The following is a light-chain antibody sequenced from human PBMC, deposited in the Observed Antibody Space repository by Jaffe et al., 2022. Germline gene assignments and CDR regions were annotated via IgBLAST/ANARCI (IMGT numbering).Light chain of an antibody. CDR1: ALPKQY. V-gene: IGLV3-25*03. CDR2: KDS. Sequence: SYELTQPPSVSVSPGQTARITCSGDALPKQYAYWYQQKPGQAPVLVIYKDSERPSGIPERFSGSSSGTTVTLTISGVQAEDEADYYCQSADSSGTYQGWVFGGGTKLTVL. CDR3: QSADSSGTYQGWV. J-gene: IGLJ3*02.